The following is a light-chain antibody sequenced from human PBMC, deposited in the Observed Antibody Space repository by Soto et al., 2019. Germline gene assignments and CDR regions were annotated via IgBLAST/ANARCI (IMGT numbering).Light chain of an antibody. J-gene: IGLJ2*01. Sequence: QSALTQPASLSGSPGQSITISCTGTSSDVGSYNLVSWYQQHPGKAPKLMIYEGTKRPSGVSNRLSGSKSGNTASLTISGLQAEDEADYYCCSYARTSTLLFGGGTKLTVL. CDR1: SSDVGSYNL. CDR3: CSYARTSTLL. V-gene: IGLV2-23*01. CDR2: EGT.